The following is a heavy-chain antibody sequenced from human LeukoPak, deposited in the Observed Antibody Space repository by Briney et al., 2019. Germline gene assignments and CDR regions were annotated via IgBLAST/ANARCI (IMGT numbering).Heavy chain of an antibody. CDR2: ISHDGSNK. Sequence: GGSLRLSCAASGFIFSTFGMHWVRQAPGKGLEWVAFISHDGSNKYYADSVKGRLTISRDNSKNTLYLQMNSLRAEDTAVYYCAREDSSGYYFDYWGQGTLVTVSS. CDR1: GFIFSTFG. J-gene: IGHJ4*02. CDR3: AREDSSGYYFDY. V-gene: IGHV3-30*03. D-gene: IGHD3-22*01.